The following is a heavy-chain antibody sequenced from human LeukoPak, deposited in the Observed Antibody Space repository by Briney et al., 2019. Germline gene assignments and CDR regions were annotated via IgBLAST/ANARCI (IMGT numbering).Heavy chain of an antibody. CDR1: GFIFSAYS. D-gene: IGHD2-8*01. CDR3: ARAMTIGVCSP. CDR2: ISSSSSSK. Sequence: GGSLRLSCAASGFIFSAYSMNWVRQAPGKGLEWISFISSSSSSKYYADSVKGRFTISRDNAKNSLYLQMNSLRADDMAVYYCARAMTIGVCSPWGQGTLVTVSS. J-gene: IGHJ5*02. V-gene: IGHV3-48*01.